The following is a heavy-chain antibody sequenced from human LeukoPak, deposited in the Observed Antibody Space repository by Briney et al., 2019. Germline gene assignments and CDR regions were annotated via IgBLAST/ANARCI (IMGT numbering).Heavy chain of an antibody. CDR1: GFTFSSYE. Sequence: PGGSLRLSCAASGFTFSSYEMNWVRQAPGKGLEWVSYISSSGTTLYYADSVKGRFTTSRDNAKNSLYLQMNSLRAEDTAVYYCARDYYDSGGYYNLDAFDIWGQGTVVAVSS. D-gene: IGHD3-22*01. V-gene: IGHV3-48*03. CDR3: ARDYYDSGGYYNLDAFDI. J-gene: IGHJ3*02. CDR2: ISSSGTTL.